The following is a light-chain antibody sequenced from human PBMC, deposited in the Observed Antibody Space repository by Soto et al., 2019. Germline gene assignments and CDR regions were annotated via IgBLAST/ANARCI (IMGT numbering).Light chain of an antibody. Sequence: QLVLTQPPSVSEAPRQRVTISCSGSSSNIGNNAVNWYQQLPGKAPKLLIYYDDLLPSGVSDRFSGSKSGTSASLAISGLQSEDEADYYCAAWDDSLNAYVFGTGTKLTVL. CDR2: YDD. CDR1: SSNIGNNA. V-gene: IGLV1-36*01. J-gene: IGLJ1*01. CDR3: AAWDDSLNAYV.